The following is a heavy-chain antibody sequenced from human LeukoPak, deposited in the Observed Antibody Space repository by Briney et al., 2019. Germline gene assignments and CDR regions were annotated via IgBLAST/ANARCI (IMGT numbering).Heavy chain of an antibody. CDR3: ARHGGHCSGGSCYDYGDYSGYY. CDR1: GGSISSSNW. D-gene: IGHD2-15*01. Sequence: SEALSLTCAVSGGSISSSNWWSWVRQPPGKGLEWIGEIYHSGSTNYNPSLKSRVTISVDTSKNQFSLKLSSVTAADTAVYYCARHGGHCSGGSCYDYGDYSGYYWGQGTLVTVSS. J-gene: IGHJ4*02. CDR2: IYHSGST. V-gene: IGHV4-4*02.